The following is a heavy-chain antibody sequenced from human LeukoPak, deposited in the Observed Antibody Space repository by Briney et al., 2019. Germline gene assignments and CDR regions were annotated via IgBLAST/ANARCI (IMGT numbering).Heavy chain of an antibody. D-gene: IGHD4-11*01. CDR2: ISSSGSTI. Sequence: GGSLRLSCAASGFTFSSYEMNRVRQAPGKGLEWVSYISSSGSTIYYADSVKGRFTISRDNAKNSLYLQMNSLRAEDTAVYYCARAVDNYSNYGIRDDTFNYWGQGTLVTVSS. J-gene: IGHJ4*02. V-gene: IGHV3-48*03. CDR1: GFTFSSYE. CDR3: ARAVDNYSNYGIRDDTFNY.